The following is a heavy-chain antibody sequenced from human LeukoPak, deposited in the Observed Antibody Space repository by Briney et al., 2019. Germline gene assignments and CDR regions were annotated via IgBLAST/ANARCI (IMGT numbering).Heavy chain of an antibody. Sequence: ASVKVSCKASGYTFTSYGISWVRQAPGQGLEWMGWISAYNGNTNYAQKFQGRVTMTRDTSTSTVYMELSSLRSEDTAVYYCARDEQSGYFDYWGQGTLVTVSS. CDR3: ARDEQSGYFDY. V-gene: IGHV1-18*01. D-gene: IGHD3-3*01. CDR1: GYTFTSYG. CDR2: ISAYNGNT. J-gene: IGHJ4*02.